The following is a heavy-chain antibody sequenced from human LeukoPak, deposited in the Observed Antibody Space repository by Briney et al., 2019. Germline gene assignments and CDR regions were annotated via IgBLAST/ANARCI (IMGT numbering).Heavy chain of an antibody. D-gene: IGHD4-17*01. CDR1: GFTFSSYS. Sequence: GSLRLSCAASGFTFSSYSMNWVRQAPGKGLEWIGEVNHSGYTNLNPSLKSRVSISVDTSKNQFSLKLSSVTAADTAIYYCARQLYGSDYWGQGTLVTVSS. J-gene: IGHJ4*02. CDR2: VNHSGYT. CDR3: ARQLYGSDY. V-gene: IGHV4-34*01.